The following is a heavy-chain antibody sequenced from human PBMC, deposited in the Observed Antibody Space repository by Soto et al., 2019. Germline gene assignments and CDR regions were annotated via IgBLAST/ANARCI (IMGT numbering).Heavy chain of an antibody. V-gene: IGHV3-49*03. Sequence: GGSLRLSCTASGFTFGDYAMNWFRQAPGKGLEWLGFIRSKAYGGTTEYAASVKGRFTISRDDSKNLAYLQMNSLKTEDTAVYYYTAALTTYRPYWAQGTLVTVSS. J-gene: IGHJ4*02. D-gene: IGHD4-17*01. CDR1: GFTFGDYA. CDR3: TAALTTYRPY. CDR2: IRSKAYGGTT.